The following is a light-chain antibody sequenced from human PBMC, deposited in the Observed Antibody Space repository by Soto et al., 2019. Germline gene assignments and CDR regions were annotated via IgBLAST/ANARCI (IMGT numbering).Light chain of an antibody. CDR1: KLGDKY. V-gene: IGLV3-1*01. CDR3: QAWDRSTAV. CDR2: QDS. J-gene: IGLJ2*01. Sequence: SYELTQPPSVSVSPGQTASITCSGDKLGDKYACWYQQKPGQPPVLVIYQDSKRPSGIPERFSGSNSGNTATLTISGTQAMDEADYYCQAWDRSTAVFGGGTKVTVL.